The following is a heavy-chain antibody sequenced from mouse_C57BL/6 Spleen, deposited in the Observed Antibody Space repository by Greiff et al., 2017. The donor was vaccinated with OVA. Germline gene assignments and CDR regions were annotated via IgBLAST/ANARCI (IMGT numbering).Heavy chain of an antibody. Sequence: VQLQQSGPELVKPGASVKMSCKASGYTFTDYNMHWVKQSHGKSLEWIGYINPNNGGTSYNQKFKGKATLTVNKSSSTAYMELRSLTSEDAAVYYCAKGPPYAMDYWGQGTSVTVSS. CDR1: GYTFTDYN. V-gene: IGHV1-22*01. CDR3: AKGPPYAMDY. J-gene: IGHJ4*01. CDR2: INPNNGGT.